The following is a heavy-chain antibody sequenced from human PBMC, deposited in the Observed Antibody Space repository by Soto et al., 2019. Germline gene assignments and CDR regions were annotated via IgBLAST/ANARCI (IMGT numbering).Heavy chain of an antibody. D-gene: IGHD3-10*01. J-gene: IGHJ6*03. V-gene: IGHV1-24*01. CDR3: ATTPPSGGFGELFYYYYMDV. CDR2: FDPEDGQT. Sequence: ASVKISCKVSRYIVTVLFIHWVRQAPGKELERMGGFDPEDGQTIYAQKFQGRVTMTEDTSTDTAYMEMSSLRSEDTAVYYCATTPPSGGFGELFYYYYMDVWGKGTTVTVS. CDR1: RYIVTVLF.